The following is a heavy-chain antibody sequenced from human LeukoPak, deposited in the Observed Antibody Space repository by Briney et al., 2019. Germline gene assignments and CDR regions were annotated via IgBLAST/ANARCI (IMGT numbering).Heavy chain of an antibody. V-gene: IGHV4-59*12. CDR1: GGSISSYY. D-gene: IGHD6-13*01. CDR2: IYYSGST. CDR3: AREGDSNSVGWFDP. J-gene: IGHJ5*02. Sequence: SETLSLTCTVSGGSISSYYWSWIRQPPGKGLEWIGYIYYSGSTNYNPPLKSRVTISVDTSKNQFSLKLSSVAAADTAVYYCAREGDSNSVGWFDPWGQGTLVTVSS.